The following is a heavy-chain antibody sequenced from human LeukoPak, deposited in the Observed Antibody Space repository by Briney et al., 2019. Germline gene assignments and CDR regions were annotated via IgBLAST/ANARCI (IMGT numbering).Heavy chain of an antibody. CDR3: ARNGPTAAGAFDI. V-gene: IGHV4-4*02. D-gene: IGHD6-13*01. CDR1: GGSISTTNW. Sequence: SETLSLTCDVSGGSISTTNWWTWVRQPPGKGLEWIGEIHYGGSATYNPSLNSRVSISLDKSKNQFSLKLRSVTAADTAVYYCARNGPTAAGAFDIWGQGTPVTVSS. J-gene: IGHJ3*02. CDR2: IHYGGSA.